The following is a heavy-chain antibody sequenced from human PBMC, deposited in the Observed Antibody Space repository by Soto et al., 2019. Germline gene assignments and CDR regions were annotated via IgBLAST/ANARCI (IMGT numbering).Heavy chain of an antibody. CDR1: GFTFSSYA. V-gene: IGHV3-23*01. CDR3: AKVRSGYCSSTSCVYYYYYGMDV. D-gene: IGHD2-2*01. CDR2: ISGSGGST. J-gene: IGHJ6*02. Sequence: GGSLRLSCAASGFTFSSYAMSWVRQAPGKGLEWVSAISGSGGSTCYADSVKGRFTITTDNSKNTLYLQKNSLKPEDTAVYYCAKVRSGYCSSTSCVYYYYYGMDVWGQGTTVTVSS.